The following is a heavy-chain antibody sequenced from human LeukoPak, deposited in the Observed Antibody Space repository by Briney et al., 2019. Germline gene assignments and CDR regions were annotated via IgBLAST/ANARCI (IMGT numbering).Heavy chain of an antibody. Sequence: GESLKISCKGPGYTFTSHWIGWVRQMPGKGLEWMGIIYPGDSDSRHSPSFQGQVTFSADKSISTAYLQWSSLKASDTAMYYCARRGDGSGYYAFDIWGQGTMVTVSS. CDR1: GYTFTSHW. CDR3: ARRGDGSGYYAFDI. J-gene: IGHJ3*02. V-gene: IGHV5-51*01. D-gene: IGHD3-22*01. CDR2: IYPGDSDS.